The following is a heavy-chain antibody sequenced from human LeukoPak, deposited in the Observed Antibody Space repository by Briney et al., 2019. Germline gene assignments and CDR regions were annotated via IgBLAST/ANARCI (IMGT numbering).Heavy chain of an antibody. CDR2: TSVSGGST. CDR3: AEEVWFGTLGYYYYLDV. Sequence: PGGSMTLSCAVSRFTFSSYSMSWVRQAPGKGRAWVSATSVSGGSTYYADSVKGRFTISRDNSKNTLYLQMNSLRDDETAVDYCAEEVWFGTLGYYYYLDVWGKGTPVTVSS. V-gene: IGHV3-23*01. CDR1: RFTFSSYS. D-gene: IGHD3-10*01. J-gene: IGHJ6*03.